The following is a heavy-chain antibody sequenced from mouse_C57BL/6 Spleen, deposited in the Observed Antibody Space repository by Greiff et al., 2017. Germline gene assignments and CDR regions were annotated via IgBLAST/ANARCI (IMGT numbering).Heavy chain of an antibody. CDR1: GYTFTSYW. CDR3: ARWAYYSNFYAMDY. CDR2: IDPSDSET. J-gene: IGHJ4*01. Sequence: QVQLQQPGAELVRPGSSVKLSCKASGYTFTSYWMHWVKQRPIQGLEWIGNIDPSDSETHYNQKFKDKATLTVDKSSSTAYMQLSSLTSEDSAVYDCARWAYYSNFYAMDYWGQGTSVTVSS. V-gene: IGHV1-52*01. D-gene: IGHD2-5*01.